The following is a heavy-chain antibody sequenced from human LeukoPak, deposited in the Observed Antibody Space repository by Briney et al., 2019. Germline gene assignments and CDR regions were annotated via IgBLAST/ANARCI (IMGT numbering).Heavy chain of an antibody. J-gene: IGHJ6*02. CDR3: ARDPYSSSLDYYYGMDV. V-gene: IGHV3-30*02. CDR1: GFTFSSYG. CDR2: IRYDGSNK. D-gene: IGHD6-13*01. Sequence: PGGSLRLSCAASGFTFSSYGMHWVRQAPGKGLEWVAFIRYDGSNKYYADSVKGRFTISRDNSKNTLYLQMNSLRAEDTAVYYCARDPYSSSLDYYYGMDVWGQGTTVTVSS.